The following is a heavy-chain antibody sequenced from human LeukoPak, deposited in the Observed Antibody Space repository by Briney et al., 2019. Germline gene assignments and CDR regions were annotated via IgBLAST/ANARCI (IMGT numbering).Heavy chain of an antibody. D-gene: IGHD6-13*01. CDR2: IYTSGST. V-gene: IGHV4-61*02. J-gene: IGHJ4*02. CDR1: GGSISSGSYY. CDR3: ARGFGSWYVAFDY. Sequence: SETLSLTCTVSGGSISSGSYYWSWIRQPAGKGLEWIGRIYTSGSTNYNPSLKSRVTISVDTSKNQFSLKLSSVTAADTAVYYCARGFGSWYVAFDYWGQGTLVTVSS.